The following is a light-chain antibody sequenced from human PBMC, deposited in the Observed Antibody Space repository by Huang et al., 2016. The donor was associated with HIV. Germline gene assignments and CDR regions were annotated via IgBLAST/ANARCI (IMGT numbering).Light chain of an antibody. CDR2: DAS. CDR3: QQRSNWAPIT. Sequence: EIVLTQSPATLSLSPGERATLSCRASQSVISYLAWYQQKPGQSPRLLIYDASNRDTGIPARFSGSGSGTDFTLNISSLEPEDVAVYYCQQRSNWAPITFGGGTKVEIK. J-gene: IGKJ4*01. CDR1: QSVISY. V-gene: IGKV3-11*01.